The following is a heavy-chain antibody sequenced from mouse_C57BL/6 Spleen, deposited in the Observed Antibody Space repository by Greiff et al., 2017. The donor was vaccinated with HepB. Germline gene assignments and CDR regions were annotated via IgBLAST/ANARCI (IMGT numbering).Heavy chain of an antibody. CDR3: ARHSSSFFDY. CDR2: IYPGSGNT. D-gene: IGHD1-1*01. CDR1: GYTFTDYY. V-gene: IGHV1-76*01. J-gene: IGHJ2*01. Sequence: QVQLQQSGAELVRPGASVKLSCKASGYTFTDYYINWVKQRPGQGLEWIARIYPGSGNTYYNEKFKGKATLTAEKSSSTAYMQLSSLTSEDSAFYFCARHSSSFFDYWGQGTTLTVSS.